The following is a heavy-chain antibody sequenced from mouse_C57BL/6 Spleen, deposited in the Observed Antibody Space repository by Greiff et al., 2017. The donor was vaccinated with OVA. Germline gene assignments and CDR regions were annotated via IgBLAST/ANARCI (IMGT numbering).Heavy chain of an antibody. CDR2: IYPRDGST. D-gene: IGHD2-1*01. V-gene: IGHV1-78*01. Sequence: QVQLQQSDAELVKPGASVKISCKVSGYTFPDHTIHWMKQRPEQGLEWIGYIYPRDGSTKYNEKFKGKATLTADKSSSTAYMQLNSLTSEDSAVYCCAREGVYYGNYDGTWFAYWGQGTLVTVSA. CDR1: GYTFPDHT. CDR3: AREGVYYGNYDGTWFAY. J-gene: IGHJ3*01.